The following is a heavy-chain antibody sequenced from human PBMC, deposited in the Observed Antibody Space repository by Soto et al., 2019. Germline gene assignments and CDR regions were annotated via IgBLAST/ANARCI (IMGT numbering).Heavy chain of an antibody. D-gene: IGHD6-19*01. J-gene: IGHJ6*02. CDR3: ARGASGGSGSNDYYYYGMDV. CDR1: GFTLSDHY. Sequence: QVQLVESGGGLVKPGGSLRLSCAASGFTLSDHYMSWIRQAPGKGLEWVSYISSSSSYTDYADSVKGRFTISRDNAKNSLYLQMNSLRAEDTAVYYCARGASGGSGSNDYYYYGMDVWGQGTTVTVSS. CDR2: ISSSSSYT. V-gene: IGHV3-11*05.